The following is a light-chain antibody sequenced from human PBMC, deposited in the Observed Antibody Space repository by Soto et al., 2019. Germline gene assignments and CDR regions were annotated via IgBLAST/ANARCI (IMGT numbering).Light chain of an antibody. CDR2: DAS. V-gene: IGKV1-33*01. CDR3: KNYDTLPIT. J-gene: IGKJ5*01. CDR1: QDIPSS. Sequence: DIQMPQSPSSLSASVGARVPITGQASQDIPSSLNWYQQRPGKAHKLLIYDASSLETGVPSRFSGSGSGTDFTFTISSLQPEEIATYYCKNYDTLPITVGQGTRLEIK.